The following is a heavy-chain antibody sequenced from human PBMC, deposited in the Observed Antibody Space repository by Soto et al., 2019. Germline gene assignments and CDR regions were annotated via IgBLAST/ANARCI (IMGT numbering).Heavy chain of an antibody. D-gene: IGHD2-21*02. CDR2: ISWNSGSI. CDR3: AGHKAGSEIVVVTAILWYYYGIDV. V-gene: IGHV3-9*01. Sequence: EVQLVESGGGLVQPGRSLRLSCAASGFTFDDYAMHWVRQAPGKGLEWVSGISWNSGSIGYADSVKGRVTISRDKARNYLYLQMNSLRAEDTAVYYWAGHKAGSEIVVVTAILWYYYGIDVWGQGTTVTVSS. J-gene: IGHJ6*02. CDR1: GFTFDDYA.